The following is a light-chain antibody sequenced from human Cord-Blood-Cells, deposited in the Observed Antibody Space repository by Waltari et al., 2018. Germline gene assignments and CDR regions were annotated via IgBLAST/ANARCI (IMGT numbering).Light chain of an antibody. CDR3: CSYAGSSTWV. CDR2: EGS. V-gene: IGLV2-23*01. Sequence: QSALTQPASMSGSPGQSITISCTGTSSDVGSYNLVSWYQQHPGKAPKLMIYEGSKRPSGVSNRFSGSKSGNTAYLTISGLQAEDEADYYCCSYAGSSTWVFGGGTKLTVL. CDR1: SSDVGSYNL. J-gene: IGLJ3*02.